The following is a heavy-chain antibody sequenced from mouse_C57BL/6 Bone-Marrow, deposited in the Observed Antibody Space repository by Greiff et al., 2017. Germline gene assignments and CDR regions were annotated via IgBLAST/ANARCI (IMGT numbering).Heavy chain of an antibody. Sequence: VQLQQSGAELARPGASVKLSCKASGYTFTSYGISWVKQRTGQGLEWIGEIYPRSGNTYYNEKFKGKATLTADKSSSTAYMELRSLTSEDSAGYFCASNGYHWYFDVWGTGTTVTVSS. D-gene: IGHD2-2*01. V-gene: IGHV1-81*01. CDR2: IYPRSGNT. J-gene: IGHJ1*03. CDR3: ASNGYHWYFDV. CDR1: GYTFTSYG.